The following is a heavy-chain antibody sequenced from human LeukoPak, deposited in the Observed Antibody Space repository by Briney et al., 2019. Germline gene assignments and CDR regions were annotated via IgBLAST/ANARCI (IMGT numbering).Heavy chain of an antibody. Sequence: PGGSLRLSCAASGFTFSSYSMNWVRQAPGKGLEWVSSISSSSSYIYYADSVKGRFTISRDNAKNSLYLQMNSLRAEDTALYYCAKDLAEDILTGFYLDAFDIWGQGTMVTVSS. D-gene: IGHD3-9*01. J-gene: IGHJ3*02. CDR3: AKDLAEDILTGFYLDAFDI. CDR1: GFTFSSYS. V-gene: IGHV3-21*04. CDR2: ISSSSSYI.